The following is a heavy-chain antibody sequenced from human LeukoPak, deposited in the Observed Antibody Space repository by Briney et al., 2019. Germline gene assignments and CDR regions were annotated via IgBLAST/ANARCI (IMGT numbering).Heavy chain of an antibody. CDR3: ARRGRRSIAAAGNNWFDS. D-gene: IGHD6-13*01. V-gene: IGHV4-34*01. Sequence: SETLSLTCAVYGGSFSGYYWSWIRQPPGKGLEWIGEINHSGSTNYNPSLKSRVTISVDTSKNQFSLKLSSVTAADTAVYYCARRGRRSIAAAGNNWFDSWGQGTLVTVSS. J-gene: IGHJ5*01. CDR1: GGSFSGYY. CDR2: INHSGST.